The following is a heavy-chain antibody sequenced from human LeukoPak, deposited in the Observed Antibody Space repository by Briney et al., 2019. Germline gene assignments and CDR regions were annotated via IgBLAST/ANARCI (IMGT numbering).Heavy chain of an antibody. D-gene: IGHD6-13*01. CDR2: IYYSGST. Sequence: SETLSLTCTVSRGSISSGAYFWSWIRQHPGKGLEWIGHIYYSGSTYYNPSLKSRVTMSIDRSQNQFSLNLTSVTAADTAVYYCARATSSWYPVGWFDPWGQGTLVTVSS. CDR1: RGSISSGAYF. J-gene: IGHJ5*02. V-gene: IGHV4-31*03. CDR3: ARATSSWYPVGWFDP.